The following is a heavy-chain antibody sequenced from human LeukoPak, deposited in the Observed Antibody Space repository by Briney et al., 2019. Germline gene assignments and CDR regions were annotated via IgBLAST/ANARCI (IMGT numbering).Heavy chain of an antibody. CDR2: ISNPSSTK. CDR1: GFIFSYYY. Sequence: GGSLRLSCGASGFIFSYYYMSWARQAPGKGLEWFSYISNPSSTKYYADSVKGRFTISRDNAMNSLYLQMNTLRAEDTAVYYCARDLVWFGEPKGYCNYMDVWGKGTTVTVSS. V-gene: IGHV3-11*04. J-gene: IGHJ6*03. CDR3: ARDLVWFGEPKGYCNYMDV. D-gene: IGHD3-10*01.